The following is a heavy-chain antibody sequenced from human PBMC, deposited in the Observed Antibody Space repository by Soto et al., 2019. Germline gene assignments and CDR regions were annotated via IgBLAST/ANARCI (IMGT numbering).Heavy chain of an antibody. J-gene: IGHJ4*02. D-gene: IGHD1-26*01. V-gene: IGHV3-30*09. Sequence: PGGSLRLSCLASGFIFRSYAMHWVRQAPGKGLAWVAVITYDGINGYYADSVRGRFAISRDNSKNTLYLQMNSLRPDDTAVYYCARAFSGSYPNFDYWGQGTLVTVSS. CDR2: ITYDGING. CDR3: ARAFSGSYPNFDY. CDR1: GFIFRSYA.